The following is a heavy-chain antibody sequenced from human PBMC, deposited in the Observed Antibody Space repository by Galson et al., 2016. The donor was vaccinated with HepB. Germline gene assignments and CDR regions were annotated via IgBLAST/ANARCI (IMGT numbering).Heavy chain of an antibody. D-gene: IGHD4-11*01. J-gene: IGHJ3*02. CDR2: IIPIFGTA. Sequence: SVKVSCKASGGTFSSYAISWVRQAPGQGLEWMGGIIPIFGTASYAQKFQGRFTITADESPTTAYMGLRSLRSEDTAVYYCAGPRLQLRYDAFDIRGQGTMVTVSS. CDR3: AGPRLQLRYDAFDI. V-gene: IGHV1-69*13. CDR1: GGTFSSYA.